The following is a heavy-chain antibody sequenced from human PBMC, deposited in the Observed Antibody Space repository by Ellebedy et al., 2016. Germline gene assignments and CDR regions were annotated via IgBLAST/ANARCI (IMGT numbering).Heavy chain of an antibody. Sequence: GSLRLSCAVFGDSVTNSAYWWSWVRQSPGKGLEWIGEVSHSGHNNYTPSLKSRVTISLVESKNQISLKLTSVTAADTAVYYCARARDNWNLNWGQGTLVTVSS. V-gene: IGHV4-4*02. CDR2: VSHSGHN. CDR3: ARARDNWNLN. D-gene: IGHD1-1*01. J-gene: IGHJ4*02. CDR1: GDSVTNSAYW.